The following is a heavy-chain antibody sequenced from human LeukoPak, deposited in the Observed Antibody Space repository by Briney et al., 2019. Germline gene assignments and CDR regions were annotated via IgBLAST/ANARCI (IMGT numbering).Heavy chain of an antibody. CDR2: INPNSGGT. V-gene: IGHV1-2*02. J-gene: IGHJ4*02. CDR1: GYTFTGYY. Sequence: ASVKVSCKASGYTFTGYYMHWVRQAPGQGLEWMGWINPNSGGTNNSQKFQGRVTMTRDKSISTAYMELSRLRSDDTAVYYCARDHTGYDSSGYYLESTFDYWGQGTLVTVSS. D-gene: IGHD3-22*01. CDR3: ARDHTGYDSSGYYLESTFDY.